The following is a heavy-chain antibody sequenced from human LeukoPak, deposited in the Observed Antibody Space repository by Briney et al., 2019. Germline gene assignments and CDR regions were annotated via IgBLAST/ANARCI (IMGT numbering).Heavy chain of an antibody. V-gene: IGHV4-59*11. J-gene: IGHJ3*02. CDR2: IYSTWST. CDR3: ARGFSGVTAFDI. D-gene: IGHD3-10*01. CDR1: GGSISSHY. Sequence: SETLSLTCTVSGGSISSHYWSWIRQPPGKGLEWIGYIYSTWSTNYNPSLKSRVTISVDTSKNQFSLKLSSVTVADTAVYYARGFSGVTAFDIWGQGTMVTVSS.